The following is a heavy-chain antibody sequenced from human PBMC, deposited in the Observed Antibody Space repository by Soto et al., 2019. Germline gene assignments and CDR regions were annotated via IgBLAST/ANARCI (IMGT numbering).Heavy chain of an antibody. CDR1: GGSISSCGYS. Sequence: SETQSLTCAVSGGSISSCGYSWSWIRQPPGKGLEWIGYIYHSGSTYYNPSLKSRVTISVDRSKNQFSLKLSSVTAADTAVYYCARGAPVVNDYWGQGTLVTVSS. CDR2: IYHSGST. J-gene: IGHJ4*02. D-gene: IGHD3-22*01. CDR3: ARGAPVVNDY. V-gene: IGHV4-30-2*01.